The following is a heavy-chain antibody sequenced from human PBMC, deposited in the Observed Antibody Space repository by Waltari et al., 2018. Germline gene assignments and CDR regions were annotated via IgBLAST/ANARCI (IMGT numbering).Heavy chain of an antibody. CDR2: ISGTGGST. Sequence: EVQLLESGGGLVQPGGSLRVSCAASGFPFSCYAMSRVRRAPGKGLEWVSAISGTGGSTHSADSVKGRFTISRDNSKDTLYLQMNSLRTEDTAGYYCAKDLPATAVAGAGDYWGQGTLVTVSS. V-gene: IGHV3-23*01. CDR3: AKDLPATAVAGAGDY. CDR1: GFPFSCYA. J-gene: IGHJ4*02. D-gene: IGHD6-19*01.